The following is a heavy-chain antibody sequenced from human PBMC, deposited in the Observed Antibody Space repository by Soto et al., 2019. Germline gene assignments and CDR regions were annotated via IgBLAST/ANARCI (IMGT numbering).Heavy chain of an antibody. J-gene: IGHJ5*02. CDR2: IYYSGST. CDR1: GGSISSGDYY. V-gene: IGHV4-31*03. CDR3: ARWWSGSRQGFDP. D-gene: IGHD3-3*01. Sequence: QVQLQESGPGLVKPSQTLSLTCTVSGGSISSGDYYWSWIRQHPGKGLEWIGYIYYSGSTYYNPSLKSRVTISADTSKNQSSLKLSSVTPADTAVYYCARWWSGSRQGFDPWGQGTLVTVSS.